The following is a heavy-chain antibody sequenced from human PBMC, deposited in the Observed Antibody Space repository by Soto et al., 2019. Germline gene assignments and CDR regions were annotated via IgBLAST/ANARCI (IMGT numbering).Heavy chain of an antibody. V-gene: IGHV4-34*01. Sequence: SETLSLTCAVYGGSFSGYYWSWIRQPPGKGLEWIGEINHSGSTNYNPSLKSRVTISVDTSKNQFSLKLSSVTAADTAVYYCARAPEYGGNSIMGYWGQGTLVTVSS. D-gene: IGHD2-21*02. CDR1: GGSFSGYY. CDR2: INHSGST. CDR3: ARAPEYGGNSIMGY. J-gene: IGHJ4*02.